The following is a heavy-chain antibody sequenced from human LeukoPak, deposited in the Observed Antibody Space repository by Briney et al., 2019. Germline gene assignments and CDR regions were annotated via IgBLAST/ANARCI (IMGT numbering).Heavy chain of an antibody. CDR3: AREEVGAHRGFDY. CDR2: INPNSGGT. D-gene: IGHD1-26*01. V-gene: IGHV1-2*02. J-gene: IGHJ4*02. Sequence: GASVKVSCKASGYTFTGYYMHWVRQAPGQGLEWMGWINPNSGGTNYAQKFRGRVTMTRDTSISTAYMELSRLRSDDTAVYYCAREEVGAHRGFDYWGQGTLVTVSS. CDR1: GYTFTGYY.